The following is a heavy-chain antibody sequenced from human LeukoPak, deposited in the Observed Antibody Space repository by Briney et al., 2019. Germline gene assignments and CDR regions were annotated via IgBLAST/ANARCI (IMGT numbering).Heavy chain of an antibody. CDR2: ISGSGGST. CDR3: ARYGDYSYYFDY. D-gene: IGHD4-17*01. Sequence: GGSLRLSCAASGFTFSSYAMSWVRQAPGKGLEWVSAISGSGGSTYYADSVKGRFTISRDNSKNTLYLQMNSLRAEDTAVYYCARYGDYSYYFDYWGQGTLVTVSS. V-gene: IGHV3-23*01. J-gene: IGHJ4*02. CDR1: GFTFSSYA.